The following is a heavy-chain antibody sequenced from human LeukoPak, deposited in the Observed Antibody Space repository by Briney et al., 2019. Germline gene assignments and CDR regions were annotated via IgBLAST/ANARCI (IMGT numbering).Heavy chain of an antibody. J-gene: IGHJ1*01. CDR3: ARGGWYPESFQH. D-gene: IGHD6-19*01. CDR2: IYYSGST. CDR1: GGSISSYY. Sequence: SETLSLTCTVSGGSISSYYWNWIRQPPGKGLEWIGYIYYSGSTNYNPSLKSRVTISVDTSKNQYSLKLSSVTAADTAVYYCARGGWYPESFQHWGQGALVTVSS. V-gene: IGHV4-59*01.